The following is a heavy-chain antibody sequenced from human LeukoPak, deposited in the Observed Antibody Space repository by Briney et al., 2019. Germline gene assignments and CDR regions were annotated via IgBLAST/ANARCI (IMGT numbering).Heavy chain of an antibody. D-gene: IGHD6-19*01. CDR3: ARVGSSAWWSDQKTDH. CDR2: MNPNSGNT. V-gene: IGHV1-8*01. CDR1: GYTFTSYD. J-gene: IGHJ4*02. Sequence: GASVKVSCKASGYTFTSYDINWVRQATGQGLEWMGWMNPNSGNTGYAQKFQGRVTMTRNTSISTAYMELSSLRGEDTAVYYCARVGSSAWWSDQKTDHWGQGTLVTVSS.